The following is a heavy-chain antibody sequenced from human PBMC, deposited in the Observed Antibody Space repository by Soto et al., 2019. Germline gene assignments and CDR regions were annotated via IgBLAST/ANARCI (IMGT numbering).Heavy chain of an antibody. CDR1: GCSFTSYW. CDR3: ARPARPYSTPPNWFDP. Sequence: PGESLKISCKGSGCSFTSYWIGWVRQMPGKGLEWMGIIYPGDSDTRYSPSFQGQVTISADKSISTAYLQWSSLKASDTAMYYCARPARPYSTPPNWFDPWGQGTLVTVS. CDR2: IYPGDSDT. V-gene: IGHV5-51*01. D-gene: IGHD6-13*01. J-gene: IGHJ5*02.